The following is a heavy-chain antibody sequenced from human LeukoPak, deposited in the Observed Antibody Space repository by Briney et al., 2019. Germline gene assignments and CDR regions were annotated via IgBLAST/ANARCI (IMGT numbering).Heavy chain of an antibody. CDR1: GFTFSSYE. D-gene: IGHD5-18*01. J-gene: IGHJ4*02. V-gene: IGHV3-48*03. Sequence: GGSLRLSCAASGFTFSSYEMNWVRQAPGKGLEWVSYISSSGSTIYYADSVKGRFTISRDNAKNSLYLQMNSLGAEDTAVYYCARGYSYGASGFDYWGQGTLVTVSS. CDR2: ISSSGSTI. CDR3: ARGYSYGASGFDY.